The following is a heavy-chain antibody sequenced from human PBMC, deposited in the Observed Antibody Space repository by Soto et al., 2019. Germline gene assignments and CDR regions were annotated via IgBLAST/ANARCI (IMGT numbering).Heavy chain of an antibody. CDR2: ISYDGSNK. V-gene: IGHV3-30*18. CDR3: ANLGLKQLWQNNWFDP. Sequence: PGGSLRLSCAASGFTFSSYGMHWVRQAPGKGLEWVAVISYDGSNKYYADSVKGRFTISRDNSKNTLYLQMNSLRAEDTAVYYCANLGLKQLWQNNWFDPWGQGTLVTVSS. CDR1: GFTFSSYG. D-gene: IGHD5-18*01. J-gene: IGHJ5*02.